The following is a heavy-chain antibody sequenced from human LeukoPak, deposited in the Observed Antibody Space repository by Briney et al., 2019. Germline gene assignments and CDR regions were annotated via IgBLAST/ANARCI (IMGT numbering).Heavy chain of an antibody. CDR2: INHSGST. Sequence: SETLSLTCAVNGGSFSGYYWSWIRQPPGKGLEWIGEINHSGSTNYNPSLKSRVTISVDTSKNQFSLKLSSVTAADTAVYYCARGRFLEWLRPFDYWGQGTLVTVSS. D-gene: IGHD3-3*01. CDR3: ARGRFLEWLRPFDY. V-gene: IGHV4-34*01. J-gene: IGHJ4*02. CDR1: GGSFSGYY.